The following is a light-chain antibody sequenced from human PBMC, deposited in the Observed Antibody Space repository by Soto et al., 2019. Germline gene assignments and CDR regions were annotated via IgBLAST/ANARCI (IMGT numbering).Light chain of an antibody. CDR2: ATS. CDR1: QSADSTY. V-gene: IGKV3-20*01. CDR3: QQYDTSPPLYT. J-gene: IGKJ2*01. Sequence: EIVLTQSPDTLSLSPGERATLSCRASQSADSTYLAWYQQKPGQAHRLLIYATSSRAAGIPDRFSWRGSGTDFTLPISSLEPEDFALYDCQQYDTSPPLYTFGQGTRLEIK.